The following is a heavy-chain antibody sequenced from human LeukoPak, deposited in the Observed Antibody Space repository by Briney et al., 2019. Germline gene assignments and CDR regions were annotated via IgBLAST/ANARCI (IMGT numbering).Heavy chain of an antibody. Sequence: GGALILSCATHGFSFSNARLSTVRQTPGKGLEWVAVIWYDGSSRYYPDSVKGRFTSSRENSKNTLYLQMNSLRAEETVVYYCATHYGRSYYYYAMDVWGQGNTVTVSS. CDR3: ATHYGRSYYYYAMDV. CDR1: GFSFSNAR. D-gene: IGHD3-10*01. J-gene: IGHJ6*02. CDR2: IWYDGSSR. V-gene: IGHV3-33*08.